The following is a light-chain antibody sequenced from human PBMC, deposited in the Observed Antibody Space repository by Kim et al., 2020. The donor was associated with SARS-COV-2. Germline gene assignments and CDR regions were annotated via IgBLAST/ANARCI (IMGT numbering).Light chain of an antibody. V-gene: IGLV4-69*01. J-gene: IGLJ2*01. Sequence: QLVLTQSPSASASLGASVKLTCTRSSGHSSYAIAWHQQQPEKGPRYLMKLNSDGSHSKGDGIPDRFSGSSSGAERYLTISSLQSEDEAAYYCQTWGTVIRLVFGAVSQLAVL. CDR1: SGHSSYA. CDR3: QTWGTVIRLV. CDR2: LNSDGSH.